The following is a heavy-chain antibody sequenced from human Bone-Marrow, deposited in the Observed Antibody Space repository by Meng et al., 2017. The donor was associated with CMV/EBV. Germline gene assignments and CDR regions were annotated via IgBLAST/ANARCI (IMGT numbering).Heavy chain of an antibody. CDR3: ARGQRAVRGVDAFDI. CDR2: ISSSSSYI. J-gene: IGHJ3*02. D-gene: IGHD3-10*01. Sequence: GESLKISCAASGFTLSAYGVHWVRQAPGKGLEWVSSISSSSSYIYYADSVKGRFTISRDNAKNSLYLQMNSLRAEDTAVYYCARGQRAVRGVDAFDIWGQGTMVTVSS. CDR1: GFTLSAYG. V-gene: IGHV3-21*01.